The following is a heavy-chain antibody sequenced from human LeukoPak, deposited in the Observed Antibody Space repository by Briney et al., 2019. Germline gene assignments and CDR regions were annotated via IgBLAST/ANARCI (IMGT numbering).Heavy chain of an antibody. D-gene: IGHD3-22*01. J-gene: IGHJ5*02. CDR3: ARDHRAITMIVVVIKTNWFDP. Sequence: SETLSLTCTVSGYSISSGYYWGWIRQPPGKGLEWIGSIYHSGSTYHNPSLKSRVTISVDTSKNQFSLKLSSVTAADTAVYYCARDHRAITMIVVVIKTNWFDPWGQGTLVTVSS. V-gene: IGHV4-38-2*02. CDR2: IYHSGST. CDR1: GYSISSGYY.